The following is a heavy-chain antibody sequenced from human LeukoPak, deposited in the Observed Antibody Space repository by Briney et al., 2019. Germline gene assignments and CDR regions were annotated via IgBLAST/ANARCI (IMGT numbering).Heavy chain of an antibody. CDR1: GGSFSGYY. D-gene: IGHD5-24*01. V-gene: IGHV4-34*01. J-gene: IGHJ6*03. CDR2: INHSGST. CDR3: ARHGRWLQFLDYYYYMDV. Sequence: NPSETLSLTCAVYGGSFSGYYWSWIRQPPGKGLEWIGEINHSGSTNYNPSLKSRVTISVDTSKNQFSLKLSSVTAADTAVYYCARHGRWLQFLDYYYYMDVWGKGTTVTISS.